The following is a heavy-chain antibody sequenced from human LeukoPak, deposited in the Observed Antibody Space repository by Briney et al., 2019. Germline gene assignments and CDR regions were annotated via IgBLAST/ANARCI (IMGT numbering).Heavy chain of an antibody. Sequence: GGSLRLSCAASGFTFSSYAMSWVRQAPGKGLEWVSAISGSGGSTYYADSVKGRFTISRDNSKNTLYLQMNSLRAEDTAVYYCAKTRITMVRGVRQHYFDYWGQGTLVTVSS. CDR1: GFTFSSYA. V-gene: IGHV3-23*01. D-gene: IGHD3-10*01. J-gene: IGHJ4*02. CDR2: ISGSGGST. CDR3: AKTRITMVRGVRQHYFDY.